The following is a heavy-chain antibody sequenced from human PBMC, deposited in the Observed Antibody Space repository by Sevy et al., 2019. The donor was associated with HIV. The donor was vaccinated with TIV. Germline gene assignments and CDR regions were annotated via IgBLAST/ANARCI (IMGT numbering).Heavy chain of an antibody. Sequence: GESLRLSCAASGFIFSSFEMNWVRQAPGKGLEWVSSISTSGSNRYYADSVKGRVTISRDNAKKSLYRQMNSLRAEDTAIYFCAKRGGQYDFGMDVWGQGTTVTVSS. CDR2: ISTSGSNR. D-gene: IGHD3-16*01. V-gene: IGHV3-48*03. CDR1: GFIFSSFE. CDR3: AKRGGQYDFGMDV. J-gene: IGHJ6*02.